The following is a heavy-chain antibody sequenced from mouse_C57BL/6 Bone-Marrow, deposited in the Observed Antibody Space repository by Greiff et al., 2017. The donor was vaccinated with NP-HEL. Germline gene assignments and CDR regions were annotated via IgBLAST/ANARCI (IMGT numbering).Heavy chain of an antibody. J-gene: IGHJ2*01. CDR3: ARWELGPGFDY. D-gene: IGHD4-1*01. Sequence: QVQLQQSGAELVKPGASVKLSCKASGYTFTSYWMHWVKQRPGQGLEWIGMIHPNSGSTNYNEKFKSKATLTVDKSSSTAYMQLSSLTSEDSAVYYCARWELGPGFDYWGQGTTLTVSS. CDR2: IHPNSGST. CDR1: GYTFTSYW. V-gene: IGHV1-64*01.